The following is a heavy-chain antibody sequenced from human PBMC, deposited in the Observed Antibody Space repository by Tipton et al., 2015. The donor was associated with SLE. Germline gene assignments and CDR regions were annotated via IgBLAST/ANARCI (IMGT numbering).Heavy chain of an antibody. J-gene: IGHJ6*02. D-gene: IGHD2-2*01. Sequence: QSGPEVKKPGASVKVSCKASGYTFTSYYMHWVRQAPGQGLEWMGIINPSGGSTNYAQKFQGRVTMTRDTSTSTVYMELSSLRSEDTAVYYCAREGYCSSTSCPYYYYGMDVWGQGTTVTVSS. CDR1: GYTFTSYY. V-gene: IGHV1-46*01. CDR2: INPSGGST. CDR3: AREGYCSSTSCPYYYYGMDV.